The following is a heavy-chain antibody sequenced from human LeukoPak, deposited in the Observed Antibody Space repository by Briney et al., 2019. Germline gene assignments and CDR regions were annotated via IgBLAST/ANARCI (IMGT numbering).Heavy chain of an antibody. CDR3: ARRCGGSCYYFDY. CDR2: IIPVLGIA. J-gene: IGHJ4*02. Sequence: GASVKVSCKASGYTFTSYSISWVRQAPGQGLDWMGRIIPVLGIANYAQKFQGRVTITADKSTSTAYMELSSLRSEDTAVYYCARRCGGSCYYFDYWGQGTLVTVSS. D-gene: IGHD2-15*01. CDR1: GYTFTSYS. V-gene: IGHV1-69*02.